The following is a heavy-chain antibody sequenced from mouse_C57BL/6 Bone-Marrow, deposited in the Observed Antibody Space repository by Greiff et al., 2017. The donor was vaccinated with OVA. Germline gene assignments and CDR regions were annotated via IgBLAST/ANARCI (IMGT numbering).Heavy chain of an antibody. Sequence: QVQLQQPGAELVKPGASVKMSCKASGYTFTSYWLTWVKQRPGQGLEWIGDIYPGSGSTNYNEKFKSKATLTVDTSSSTAYMQLSSLTSEDSAVYYCARGHYYGSRRFAYWGQGTLVTVSA. CDR2: IYPGSGST. CDR1: GYTFTSYW. V-gene: IGHV1-55*01. J-gene: IGHJ3*01. D-gene: IGHD1-1*01. CDR3: ARGHYYGSRRFAY.